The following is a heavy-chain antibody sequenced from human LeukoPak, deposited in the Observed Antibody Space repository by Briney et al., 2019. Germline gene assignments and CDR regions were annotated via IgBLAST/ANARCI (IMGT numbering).Heavy chain of an antibody. J-gene: IGHJ3*02. CDR1: GFTFSSYG. CDR2: IWYDGSNK. Sequence: ERSLRLSCAASGFTFSSYGMHWVRQAPGKGLEWVAVIWYDGSNKYYADSVKGRFTISRDNSKNTLYLQMNSLRAEDTAVYYCARDIEDASGREGEPDAFDIWGQGTMVIVSS. D-gene: IGHD3-10*01. V-gene: IGHV3-33*01. CDR3: ARDIEDASGREGEPDAFDI.